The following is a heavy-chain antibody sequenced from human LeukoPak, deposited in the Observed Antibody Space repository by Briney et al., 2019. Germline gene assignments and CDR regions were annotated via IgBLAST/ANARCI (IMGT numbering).Heavy chain of an antibody. V-gene: IGHV3-7*02. J-gene: IGHJ4*02. D-gene: IGHD3-10*01. CDR3: ARWYYASGSYYLDY. Sequence: GGSLRLSCAASGFTLSSYWMTWVRQAPGKGLERVANIKPDGGERSYVDSVRGRFTISRDNAENSLYLQMNSLRAEDTAVYYCARWYYASGSYYLDYWGQGTLVSVSS. CDR1: GFTLSSYW. CDR2: IKPDGGER.